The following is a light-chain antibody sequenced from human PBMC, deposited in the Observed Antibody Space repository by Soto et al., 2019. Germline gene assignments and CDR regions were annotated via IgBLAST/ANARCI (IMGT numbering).Light chain of an antibody. V-gene: IGLV2-8*01. J-gene: IGLJ2*01. CDR3: CSYGGRVNLV. CDR2: EVT. Sequence: QSALAQPPSASGSPGQSVTISCTGTASDVGGYNYVSWFQHHPGNAPKLIIYEVTKRPSRVPDRFSGSKSGNTASLTVSGLQVEDEAEYYCCSYGGRVNLVFGGGTKVTVL. CDR1: ASDVGGYNY.